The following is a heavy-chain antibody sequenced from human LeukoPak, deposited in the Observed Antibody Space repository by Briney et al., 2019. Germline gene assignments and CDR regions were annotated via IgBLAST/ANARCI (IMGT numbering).Heavy chain of an antibody. CDR2: ISAYNGNT. V-gene: IGHV1-18*01. D-gene: IGHD3-3*01. CDR1: GYTFTSYG. Sequence: GASVKVSCKASGYTFTSYGISWVRQAPGQGLEWMGWISAYNGNTNYAQKLPGRVNMPKATSTSTAYMELRSLRSDDTAVYYCARGGPYDFWSGYTNFDYWGQGTLVTVSS. J-gene: IGHJ4*02. CDR3: ARGGPYDFWSGYTNFDY.